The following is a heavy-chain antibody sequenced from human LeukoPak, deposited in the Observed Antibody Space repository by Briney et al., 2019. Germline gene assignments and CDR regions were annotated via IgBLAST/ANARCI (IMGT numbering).Heavy chain of an antibody. J-gene: IGHJ4*02. CDR1: GFTFSTYW. CDR3: ARTFGNNYGDY. CDR2: INVDGSTT. V-gene: IGHV3-74*01. Sequence: GGSLRLSCAASGFTFSTYWMHWVRQAPGKGLVWVSRINVDGSTTTYADSVKGRFTISRDNAKNTLYLQMNSLRGEDTAVYYCARTFGNNYGDYYGQGTVAIVSS. D-gene: IGHD5-18*01.